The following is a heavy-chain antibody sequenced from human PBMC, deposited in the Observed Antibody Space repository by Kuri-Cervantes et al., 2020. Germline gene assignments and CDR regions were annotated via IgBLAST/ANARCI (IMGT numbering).Heavy chain of an antibody. CDR3: ARDNDAGGDCNC. D-gene: IGHD1-1*01. J-gene: IGHJ4*02. CDR1: GYTLSDHF. V-gene: IGHV1-2*06. CDR2: INPNSGHT. Sequence: ASVKVSCKGSGYTLSDHFMHWVRQAPGQGLEWMGRINPNSGHTDSAQKFQGRATMTRDTSISTAYMELSRLRSDDTAVYHCARDNDAGGDCNCWGQGTLVTVSS.